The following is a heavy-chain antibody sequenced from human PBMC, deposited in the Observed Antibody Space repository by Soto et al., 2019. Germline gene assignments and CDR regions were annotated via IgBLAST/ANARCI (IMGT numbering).Heavy chain of an antibody. Sequence: QVQLVQSGAEVKKPGASVKVSCKASGYTFTSYGISWVRQAPGQGLEWLGWISAYNGNTNYAQKLQCRVTMTPDTSTSTAYMALSSMRSDDTAVYYCARDTGYSYGPAYYSGMDVWGQGTTSPSP. V-gene: IGHV1-18*01. CDR1: GYTFTSYG. D-gene: IGHD5-18*01. CDR2: ISAYNGNT. CDR3: ARDTGYSYGPAYYSGMDV. J-gene: IGHJ6*02.